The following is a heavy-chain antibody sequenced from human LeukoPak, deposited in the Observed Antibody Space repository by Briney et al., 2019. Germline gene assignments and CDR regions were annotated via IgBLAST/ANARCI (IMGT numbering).Heavy chain of an antibody. J-gene: IGHJ4*02. CDR2: IFTSGST. CDR3: ARGYCSSTSCYWRY. V-gene: IGHV4-61*02. D-gene: IGHD2-2*01. CDR1: GGSISSGSYY. Sequence: PSQTLSLTCTVSGGSISSGSYYWRWIRQPAGKGLEWIGRIFTSGSTNYNPSLKSRVTISVDTSKNQFYLKLSSVTAADTAVYYCARGYCSSTSCYWRYWGQGTLVTVSS.